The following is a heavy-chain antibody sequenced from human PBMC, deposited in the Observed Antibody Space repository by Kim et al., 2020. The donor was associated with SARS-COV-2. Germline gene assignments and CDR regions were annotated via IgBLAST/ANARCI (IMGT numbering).Heavy chain of an antibody. CDR3: ARGLVKGVWFDP. J-gene: IGHJ5*02. D-gene: IGHD3-9*01. V-gene: IGHV1-46*01. Sequence: SYAQKCQGSVTMTRDTATSTVYMEVSSLRSEDTAVYYCARGLVKGVWFDPWGQGTLVTVSS.